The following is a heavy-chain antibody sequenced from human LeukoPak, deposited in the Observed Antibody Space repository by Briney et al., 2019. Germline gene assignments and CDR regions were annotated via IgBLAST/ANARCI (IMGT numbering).Heavy chain of an antibody. CDR3: ARSHGSGSYYNLNDY. Sequence: SQTLSLTCAISGDSVSRNTAGWNWIRQSPSRGLEWLGRTYYRSKWYNDFAPSVRNRITINPDTSKNQFSLQLNSVTPEDTAVYYCARSHGSGSYYNLNDYWGQGTLVTVSS. V-gene: IGHV6-1*01. J-gene: IGHJ4*02. D-gene: IGHD3-10*01. CDR2: TYYRSKWYN. CDR1: GDSVSRNTAG.